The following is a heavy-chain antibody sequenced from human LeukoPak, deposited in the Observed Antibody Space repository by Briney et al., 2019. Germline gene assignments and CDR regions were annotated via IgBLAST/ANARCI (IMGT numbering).Heavy chain of an antibody. CDR3: ARGYFSANYFFYYMDV. V-gene: IGHV4-38-2*02. D-gene: IGHD3-3*01. J-gene: IGHJ6*03. Sequence: SETLSLTCTVSDYYISSGHYWGWIRQPPGKGLEWIGRIYTSGSTNYNPSLKSRVTISVDTSKNQFSLKLSSVTAADTAVYYCARGYFSANYFFYYMDVWGTGTTVTVSS. CDR2: IYTSGST. CDR1: DYYISSGHY.